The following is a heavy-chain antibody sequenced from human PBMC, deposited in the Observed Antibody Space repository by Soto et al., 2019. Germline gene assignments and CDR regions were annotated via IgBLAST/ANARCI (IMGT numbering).Heavy chain of an antibody. V-gene: IGHV3-15*01. J-gene: IGHJ4*02. CDR3: TTGPWDQWPIGY. Sequence: EVQLVESGGGLVKPGGSLRLSCGASGFTVSDAWMSWVRQAPGKGLEWVGRIKNKIDGGTRDYAAPVKDRFIISRDDSKNTLFLHMNSLKTEDTAVYYCTTGPWDQWPIGYWGQGTLVTVSS. CDR2: IKNKIDGGTR. CDR1: GFTVSDAW. D-gene: IGHD6-19*01.